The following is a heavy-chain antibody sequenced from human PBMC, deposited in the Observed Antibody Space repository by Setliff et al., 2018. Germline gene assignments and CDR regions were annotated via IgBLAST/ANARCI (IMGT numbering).Heavy chain of an antibody. V-gene: IGHV5-51*01. Sequence: PGESLKISCKASGYIFTNYWIGWVRQMPGKGLEWMGVIYPGDSDTRYSPSFQGQVTISADKSINTAYLQWISLKASDTAIYYCTRHEDRNKCTSSSCYRENDAFDVWGQGAMVTVSS. J-gene: IGHJ3*01. CDR3: TRHEDRNKCTSSSCYRENDAFDV. CDR1: GYIFTNYW. D-gene: IGHD2-2*01. CDR2: IYPGDSDT.